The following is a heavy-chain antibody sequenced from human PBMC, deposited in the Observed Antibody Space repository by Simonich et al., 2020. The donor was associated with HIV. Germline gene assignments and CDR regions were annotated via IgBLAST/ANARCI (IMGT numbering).Heavy chain of an antibody. Sequence: EVQLVESGGGLVQPGGSLRLSCTASGFTFSNYDMNWVRQAPGKGLELISYISSSGTTIYYADSVQGRCTISRDNAKNSLYLQMNSLRAEDTAVYYCARLSFGEPYWGQGTMVTVSS. CDR1: GFTFSNYD. CDR3: ARLSFGEPY. CDR2: ISSSGTTI. J-gene: IGHJ3*01. D-gene: IGHD3-10*01. V-gene: IGHV3-48*03.